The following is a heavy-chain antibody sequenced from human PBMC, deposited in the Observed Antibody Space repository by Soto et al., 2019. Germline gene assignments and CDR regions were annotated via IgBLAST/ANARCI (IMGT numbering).Heavy chain of an antibody. Sequence: GGSLRLSCAASGFTDSSNYMTWVRQAPGKGLEWVSVIYSGGSTYYADSVKGRFSVSRDNSRDTLYLQMNSLRAEDTAVYYCARSSGWYCFDYWGQGTLVTVSS. D-gene: IGHD6-19*01. V-gene: IGHV3-53*01. CDR3: ARSSGWYCFDY. J-gene: IGHJ4*02. CDR1: GFTDSSNY. CDR2: IYSGGST.